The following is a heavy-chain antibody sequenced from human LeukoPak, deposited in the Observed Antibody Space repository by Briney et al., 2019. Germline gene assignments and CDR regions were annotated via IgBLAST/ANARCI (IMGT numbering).Heavy chain of an antibody. CDR2: ISGSGDST. V-gene: IGHV3-23*01. J-gene: IGHJ4*02. CDR1: GFTFSSYA. D-gene: IGHD5-12*01. CDR3: ARWLRRPIDY. Sequence: GGSLRLSCAASGFTFSSYAMTWVRQVPGKGLEWVSAISGSGDSTYYAESVRGRFTISRDNSRRTLYLQMNNLRTEDTAVYYCARWLRRPIDYWGQGTLVTVSS.